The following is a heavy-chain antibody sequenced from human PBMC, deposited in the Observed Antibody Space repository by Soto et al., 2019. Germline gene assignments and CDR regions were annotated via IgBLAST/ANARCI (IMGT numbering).Heavy chain of an antibody. V-gene: IGHV1-69*13. CDR1: GGTFSSYA. Sequence: SVKVSCKASGGTFSSYAISWVRQAPGQGLEWMGGIIPIFGTANYAQKFQGRVTITADESTSTAYMELSSLRSEDTAVYYCASWYYDFWSGYSTHYNWFDPWGLG. CDR2: IIPIFGTA. J-gene: IGHJ5*02. CDR3: ASWYYDFWSGYSTHYNWFDP. D-gene: IGHD3-3*01.